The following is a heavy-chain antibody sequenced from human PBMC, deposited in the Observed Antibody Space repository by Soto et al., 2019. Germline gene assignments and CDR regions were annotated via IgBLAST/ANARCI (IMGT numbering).Heavy chain of an antibody. CDR3: ARGVYGGYYFDF. V-gene: IGHV1-18*01. Sequence: QLKLVQSGCQVQKPGASMNVSCKTSGYTFTNYGIAWVRQAPGQGLEWMGWISAYNGDKNYAQKLHDRVTMTTDTSTSTAYMELRSLRSDDTAVYYCARGVYGGYYFDFWGPGTLVTVSS. J-gene: IGHJ4*02. CDR2: ISAYNGDK. D-gene: IGHD2-15*01. CDR1: GYTFTNYG.